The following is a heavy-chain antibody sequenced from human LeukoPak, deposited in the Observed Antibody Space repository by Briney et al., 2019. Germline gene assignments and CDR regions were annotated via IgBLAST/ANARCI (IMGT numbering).Heavy chain of an antibody. CDR1: GGPIRSDDYY. D-gene: IGHD3-10*01. V-gene: IGHV4-39*01. J-gene: IGHJ5*02. Sequence: SETLSLTCTLSGGPIRSDDYYWGWIRQPPGKGLQWIGTINHSGSTYKNPSLKSRITLSVDTSRTQLFLKLSSVTAADTAVYYCARHRVSMIRGISRGFDPWGQGTLVTVSS. CDR3: ARHRVSMIRGISRGFDP. CDR2: INHSGST.